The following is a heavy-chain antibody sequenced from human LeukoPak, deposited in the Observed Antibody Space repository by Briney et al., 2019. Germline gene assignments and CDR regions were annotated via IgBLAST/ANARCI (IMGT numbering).Heavy chain of an antibody. CDR3: ATGPPHSYYYDIS. J-gene: IGHJ5*02. Sequence: GASVKVSCKVSGYTLTELSMHWVRQAPGKGLEWMGGFDPEDGETIYAQKFQGRVTITEDTSTDTAYMELSSLRSEDTAVYYCATGPPHSYYYDISWGQGTLVTVSS. CDR2: FDPEDGET. V-gene: IGHV1-24*01. CDR1: GYTLTELS. D-gene: IGHD3-22*01.